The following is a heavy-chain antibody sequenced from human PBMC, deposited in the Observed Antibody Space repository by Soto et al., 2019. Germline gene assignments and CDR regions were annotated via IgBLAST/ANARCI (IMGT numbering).Heavy chain of an antibody. V-gene: IGHV4-30-4*01. CDR2: IYYSGST. J-gene: IGHJ4*02. D-gene: IGHD5-18*01. Sequence: SEPLSLTCTVSGGSMSIGDYYWSWIRQPPGKGLELIGYIYYSGSTYYNPSLKSRVTISVDTSKNQFSLKLSSVTAADTAVYYCARGRGHSYGPTWPYFDYWGQGTLVTVSS. CDR3: ARGRGHSYGPTWPYFDY. CDR1: GGSMSIGDYY.